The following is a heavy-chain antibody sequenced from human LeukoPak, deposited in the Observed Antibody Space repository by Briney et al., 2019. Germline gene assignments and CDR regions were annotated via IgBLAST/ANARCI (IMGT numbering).Heavy chain of an antibody. J-gene: IGHJ4*02. Sequence: ASVKVSCKAFGYTFTSYDINWGRQATGHGVEWRGWMNPNRGKTGYTQKSQGRVTITTNTSISTAYIELSSLRSEDTAVYYCARRFSGSGSPITYWGQGTLGTASS. D-gene: IGHD3-10*01. CDR3: ARRFSGSGSPITY. V-gene: IGHV1-8*01. CDR1: GYTFTSYD. CDR2: MNPNRGKT.